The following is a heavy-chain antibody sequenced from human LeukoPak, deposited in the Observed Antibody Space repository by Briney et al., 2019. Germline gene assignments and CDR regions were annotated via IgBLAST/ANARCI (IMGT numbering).Heavy chain of an antibody. CDR2: INHSGST. CDR3: ARFRQWMFAFDI. Sequence: KSSETLSLTCTVSGDSINSLDLWSWVRQPPGKGLEWTGEINHSGSTNYNSSLKSRVTISVDTSKNQFSLKVTSMTAADTAVYYCARFRQWMFAFDIWGQGTMVTVSS. V-gene: IGHV4-4*02. CDR1: GDSINSLDL. D-gene: IGHD6-19*01. J-gene: IGHJ3*02.